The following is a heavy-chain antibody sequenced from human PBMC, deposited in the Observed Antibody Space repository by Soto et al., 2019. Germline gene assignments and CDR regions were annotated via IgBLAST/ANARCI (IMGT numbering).Heavy chain of an antibody. CDR1: WFSFSSYV. CDR2: LSYYERDK. J-gene: IGHJ4*02. Sequence: LRLSCGSSWFSFSSYVLHWVRQGPGKGLEWVAVLSYYERDKYYADSVKGRFTISRDNSKNTLYLQMNRLRAEDTAVYYCAREGSGDAYNQGGAMDYWGQGTLVTVSS. V-gene: IGHV3-30*03. CDR3: AREGSGDAYNQGGAMDY. D-gene: IGHD2-2*01.